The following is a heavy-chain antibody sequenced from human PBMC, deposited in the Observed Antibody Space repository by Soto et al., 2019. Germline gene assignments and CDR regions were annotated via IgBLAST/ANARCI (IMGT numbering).Heavy chain of an antibody. CDR2: MNPNSGNT. J-gene: IGHJ3*02. V-gene: IGHV1-8*01. CDR1: GYTFTSYD. Sequence: ASVKVSGKASGYTFTSYDINWLRQATGQGLEWMGWMNPNSGNTGYAQKFQGRVTMTRNTSISTAYMELSSLRSEDTAVYYCARALTNYYATIDAFDIWGQGTMVTVS. D-gene: IGHD3-10*01. CDR3: ARALTNYYATIDAFDI.